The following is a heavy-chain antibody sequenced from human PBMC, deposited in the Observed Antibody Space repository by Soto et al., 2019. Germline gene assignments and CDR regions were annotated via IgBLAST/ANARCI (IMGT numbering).Heavy chain of an antibody. D-gene: IGHD4-17*01. CDR3: AKDYGGNSDYFQH. V-gene: IGHV3-30*18. Sequence: GGSLRLSCAASGFTFSSYGMHWVRQAPGKGLEWVAVISYDGSNKYYADSVKGRFTISRDNSKNTLYLQMNSLRAEDTAVYYCAKDYGGNSDYFQHWGQGTLVTVSS. J-gene: IGHJ1*01. CDR2: ISYDGSNK. CDR1: GFTFSSYG.